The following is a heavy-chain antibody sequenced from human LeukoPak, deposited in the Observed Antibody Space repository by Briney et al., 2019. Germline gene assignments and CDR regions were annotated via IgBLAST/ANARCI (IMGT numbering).Heavy chain of an antibody. D-gene: IGHD3-22*01. CDR1: GFTFSDYY. CDR3: APRAPYYYDSSGYYYG. J-gene: IGHJ4*02. Sequence: PGGSLRLSCAPSGFTFSDYYMSWIRQAPGKGLKWVSYISSSGSTIYYADSVKDRFTISRDNAKNSLYLQMNSLRAEDTAVYYCAPRAPYYYDSSGYYYGWGQGTLVTVSS. CDR2: ISSSGSTI. V-gene: IGHV3-11*04.